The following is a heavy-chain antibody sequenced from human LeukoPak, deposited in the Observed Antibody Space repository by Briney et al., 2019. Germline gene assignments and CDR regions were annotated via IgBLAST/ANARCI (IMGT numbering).Heavy chain of an antibody. CDR2: IYSGGST. CDR1: GFTFSNYA. Sequence: GGSLRLSCAASGFTFSNYAMSWVRQAPGKGLEWVSVIYSGGSTYYADSVKGRFTISRDNSKNTLYHQMNSLTAEDTAVYYCARVGVVPAAIPDGFDIWGQGTMVTVSS. J-gene: IGHJ3*02. CDR3: ARVGVVPAAIPDGFDI. D-gene: IGHD2-2*01. V-gene: IGHV3-53*01.